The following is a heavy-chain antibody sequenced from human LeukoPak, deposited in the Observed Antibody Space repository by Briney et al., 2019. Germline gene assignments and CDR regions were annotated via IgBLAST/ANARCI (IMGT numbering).Heavy chain of an antibody. J-gene: IGHJ4*02. Sequence: GGSLRLSCAASGFTFSSYWMHWVRQAPGKGLEWVSSISGSSSYIYYADSVKGRFSISRDNAKNSLYLQMNSLRAEDTAVYYCARDLLGWELHYFDYRGQGTLVTVSS. V-gene: IGHV3-21*01. D-gene: IGHD1-26*01. CDR1: GFTFSSYW. CDR2: ISGSSSYI. CDR3: ARDLLGWELHYFDY.